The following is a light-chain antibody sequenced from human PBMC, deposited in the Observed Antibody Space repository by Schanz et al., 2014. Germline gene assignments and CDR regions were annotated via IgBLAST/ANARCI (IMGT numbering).Light chain of an antibody. CDR2: EDT. CDR3: FSYAGSGLYV. Sequence: QSALAQPASVSGSPGQSITISCTGTSSDVGNYRLVSWYQQHPGKAPKLIISEDTERPSGVPDRFSGSKSGNTASLTISGLQAEDEADYYCFSYAGSGLYVFGTGTKVTVL. CDR1: SSDVGNYRL. J-gene: IGLJ1*01. V-gene: IGLV2-23*01.